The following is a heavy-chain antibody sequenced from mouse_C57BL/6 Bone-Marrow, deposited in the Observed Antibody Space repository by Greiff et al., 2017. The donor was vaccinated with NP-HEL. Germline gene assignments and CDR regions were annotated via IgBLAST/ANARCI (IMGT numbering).Heavy chain of an antibody. CDR1: GYTFTDYN. Sequence: EVQLQQSGPELVKPGASVKIPCKASGYTFTDYNMDWVKQSHGKSLEWIGDINPNNGGTIYNQKFKGKATLTVDKSSSTAYMELRSLTSEDTAVYYCARFPRGDVSYWYFDVWGTGTTVTVSS. V-gene: IGHV1-18*01. CDR3: ARFPRGDVSYWYFDV. CDR2: INPNNGGT. J-gene: IGHJ1*03. D-gene: IGHD3-3*01.